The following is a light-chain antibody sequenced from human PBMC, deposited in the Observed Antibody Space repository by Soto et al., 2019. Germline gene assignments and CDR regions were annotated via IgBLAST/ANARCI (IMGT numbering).Light chain of an antibody. CDR3: GTWDSSLSVV. CDR1: SSNIGNNY. J-gene: IGLJ2*01. CDR2: DNN. Sequence: QSVLTQPPSVSAAPGQKVTISCSGRSSNIGNNYVSWYQQLPGTAHKLLIYDNNKRPSGIPDRFSGSKSGTSATLGITGLQTGDEADYYCGTWDSSLSVVFGGGTKLTVL. V-gene: IGLV1-51*01.